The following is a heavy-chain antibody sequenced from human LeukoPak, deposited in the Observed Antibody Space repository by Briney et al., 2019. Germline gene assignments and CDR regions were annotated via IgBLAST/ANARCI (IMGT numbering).Heavy chain of an antibody. J-gene: IGHJ4*02. Sequence: GGSLRLSCAASGFTFSSYSMNWVRQAPGKGLEGVSSISSSSSYIYYADSVKGRFTISRDNAKNSLYLQMNSLRAEDTAVYYCARAGRNDYGDYADYWGQGTLVTVSS. V-gene: IGHV3-21*01. CDR3: ARAGRNDYGDYADY. CDR2: ISSSSSYI. D-gene: IGHD4-17*01. CDR1: GFTFSSYS.